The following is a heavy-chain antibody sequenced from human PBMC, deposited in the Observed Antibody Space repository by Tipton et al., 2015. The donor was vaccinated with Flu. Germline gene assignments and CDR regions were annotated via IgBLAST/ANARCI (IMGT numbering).Heavy chain of an antibody. V-gene: IGHV4-39*07. CDR2: IYPSGTT. J-gene: IGHJ4*02. D-gene: IGHD6-19*01. CDR1: SGSIRSTNYF. CDR3: ARGQWLAGKSFDY. Sequence: TLSLTCTVSSGSIRSTNYFCAWIRQPPGKRLELIGSIYPSGTTYYNPSLKSRVTISVDTSKNQFSLKLSSVTAADTAVYYCARGQWLAGKSFDYWGQGTLVTVSS.